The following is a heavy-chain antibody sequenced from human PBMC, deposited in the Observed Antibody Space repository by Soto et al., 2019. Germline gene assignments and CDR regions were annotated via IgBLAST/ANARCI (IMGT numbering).Heavy chain of an antibody. D-gene: IGHD6-19*01. J-gene: IGHJ6*02. Sequence: GGSLRLSCAASGFTFSSYAMHWVRQAPGKGLEWVAVISYDGSNKYYADSVKGRFTISRDNSKNTLYLQMNSLRAEDTAVYYRASSSGWYYGMDVWGQGTTVTVSS. CDR2: ISYDGSNK. V-gene: IGHV3-30-3*01. CDR1: GFTFSSYA. CDR3: ASSSGWYYGMDV.